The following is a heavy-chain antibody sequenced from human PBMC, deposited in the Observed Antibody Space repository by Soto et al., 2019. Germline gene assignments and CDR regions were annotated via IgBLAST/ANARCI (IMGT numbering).Heavy chain of an antibody. J-gene: IGHJ4*02. CDR1: GFFFSNYA. V-gene: IGHV3-48*02. Sequence: GGSLRLSCAASGFFFSNYAMNWVRQAPGKGLEWLSWISRNSDISYADSVKGRFTISRDTAKNSVYLQMDSLREDDSAVYYCARDDNWAFDYWGQGGLVTVSS. D-gene: IGHD1-1*01. CDR2: ISRNSDI. CDR3: ARDDNWAFDY.